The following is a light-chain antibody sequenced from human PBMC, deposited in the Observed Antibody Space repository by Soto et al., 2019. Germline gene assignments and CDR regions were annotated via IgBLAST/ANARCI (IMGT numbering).Light chain of an antibody. CDR2: EVS. CDR1: SSDVGGYNY. V-gene: IGLV2-14*01. Sequence: QSALTQPASVSGSPGQSITISCTGTSSDVGGYNYVSWYQQHPGKAPKLMIYEVSNRPSGVSNRFSGSKSGNTASLTISGLQAEDEADYYCSSYTSSSTRPLVFGTGTKLTVL. CDR3: SSYTSSSTRPLV. J-gene: IGLJ1*01.